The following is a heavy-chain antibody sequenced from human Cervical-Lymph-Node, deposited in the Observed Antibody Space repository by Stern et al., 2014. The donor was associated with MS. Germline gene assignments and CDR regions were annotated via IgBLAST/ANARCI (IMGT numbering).Heavy chain of an antibody. CDR3: AKSPATPSGYDRFDY. J-gene: IGHJ4*02. V-gene: IGHV5-51*03. Sequence: VQLVQSGAEVKKPGESLKISCEASGYLFDDYWIGWVRQMSGRGLELVAIIFPRDSNTRYSPSVQGQVTISADKSISTAYLHWRSLKPSDTAIYNFAKSPATPSGYDRFDYWGQGALVTVSS. CDR2: IFPRDSNT. D-gene: IGHD5-12*01. CDR1: GYLFDDYW.